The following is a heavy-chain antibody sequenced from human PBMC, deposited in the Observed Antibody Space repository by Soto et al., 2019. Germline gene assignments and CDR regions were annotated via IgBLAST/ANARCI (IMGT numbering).Heavy chain of an antibody. D-gene: IGHD1-7*01. CDR1: GDSISSVSHY. Sequence: PSETLSLTCTVSGDSISSVSHYWGGIRQPPGKGLEWIGSMFYTGTSYYNPSLKSRVTMSLDTSRNEFSLNLSSVTAADTAVYYCARHINWNYQVYPWGQGSLVTVSS. CDR2: MFYTGTS. V-gene: IGHV4-39*01. CDR3: ARHINWNYQVYP. J-gene: IGHJ5*02.